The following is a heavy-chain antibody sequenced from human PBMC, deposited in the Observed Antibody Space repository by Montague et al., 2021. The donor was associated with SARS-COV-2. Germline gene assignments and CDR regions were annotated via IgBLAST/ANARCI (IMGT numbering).Heavy chain of an antibody. Sequence: PALVKPTQTLTLTCTFSGFSFSTSGEGVGWIRQPPGKALEWLARIGWDGDKYYNTSLKSRLTISKDTSKNLVVLTMTNMDPVDTATYYCARGPSDTYYYNGMDVWGRGTTVTVSS. V-gene: IGHV2-70*11. CDR2: IGWDGDK. J-gene: IGHJ6*02. CDR3: ARGPSDTYYYNGMDV. CDR1: GFSFSTSGEG.